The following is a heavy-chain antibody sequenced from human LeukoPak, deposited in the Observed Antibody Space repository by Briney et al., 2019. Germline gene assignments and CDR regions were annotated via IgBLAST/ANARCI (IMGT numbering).Heavy chain of an antibody. D-gene: IGHD3-10*01. V-gene: IGHV3-30-3*01. Sequence: GRSLRLSCAASGFTFRNYVIHWVRQAPGKGLEWVAVTSSDLNVKLYADSVKGRFTISRDNSRSTLYLQMNSLRPEDTAIYYCAREGYYGSGSPPSLYFDYWGQGTLVTVSS. CDR1: GFTFRNYV. CDR2: TSSDLNVK. J-gene: IGHJ4*02. CDR3: AREGYYGSGSPPSLYFDY.